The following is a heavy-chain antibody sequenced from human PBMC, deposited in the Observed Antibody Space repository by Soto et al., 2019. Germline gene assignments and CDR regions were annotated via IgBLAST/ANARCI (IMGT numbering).Heavy chain of an antibody. CDR1: GFSLSADGVG. D-gene: IGHD6-13*01. V-gene: IGHV2-5*02. J-gene: IGHJ3*01. CDR2: IYWDDDT. Sequence: ITLKESGPTLVKPTQTLTLTCSFSGFSLSADGVGVGWIRQPPGKALEWLALIYWDDDTRYRPSLKSRLTITKDSYKNQVVLTMNNMYPVDTATYYCTHAYGGTSWPNDAFDVWGQGTVVTVSS. CDR3: THAYGGTSWPNDAFDV.